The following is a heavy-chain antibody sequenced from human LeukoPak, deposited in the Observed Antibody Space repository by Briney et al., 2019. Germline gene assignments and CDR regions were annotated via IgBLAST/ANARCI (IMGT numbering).Heavy chain of an antibody. D-gene: IGHD6-13*01. CDR3: AKVIGAGSNWFDS. CDR2: INSDGSST. J-gene: IGHJ5*01. CDR1: GFAFSNYW. V-gene: IGHV3-74*01. Sequence: PGGSLRLSCTASGFAFSNYWMHCVRQAPGKGLVWVSLINSDGSSTIYPDSVKGRFTISRDNDKNTLYLQMNSLRAEDTTVYYCAKVIGAGSNWFDSWGQGTRVTVSS.